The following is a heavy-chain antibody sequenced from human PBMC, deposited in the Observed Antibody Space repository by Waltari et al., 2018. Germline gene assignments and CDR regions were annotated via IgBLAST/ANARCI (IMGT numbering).Heavy chain of an antibody. J-gene: IGHJ4*02. CDR1: GFSLSAYC. D-gene: IGHD2-15*01. CDR3: ARDYSWGIDY. Sequence: ELQLVESGGGLEQPGGSLTLSCAASGFSLSAYCRNWVRQGPGKGLEWVANINTTDDIYYAVSVRGRFTISRDNAKNSLHLQMNSLRPEDTAVYYCARDYSWGIDYWGQGTLVTVSS. CDR2: INTTDDI. V-gene: IGHV3-48*04.